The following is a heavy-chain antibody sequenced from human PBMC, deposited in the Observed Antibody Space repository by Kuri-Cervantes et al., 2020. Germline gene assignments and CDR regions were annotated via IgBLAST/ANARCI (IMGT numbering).Heavy chain of an antibody. V-gene: IGHV2-70*20. Sequence: SGPTLAKPTQTLTLTCTFSGFSPSTSGMCVSWVRQPPGKALEWLALIDWDDDKYYSTSLKTRLTISKDTSKNQVVLTMTNMDPVDTTTYYCARMKCGYNHGLGSCWFDPWGQGTLVTVSS. CDR2: IDWDDDK. CDR3: ARMKCGYNHGLGSCWFDP. J-gene: IGHJ5*02. D-gene: IGHD5-18*01. CDR1: GFSPSTSGMC.